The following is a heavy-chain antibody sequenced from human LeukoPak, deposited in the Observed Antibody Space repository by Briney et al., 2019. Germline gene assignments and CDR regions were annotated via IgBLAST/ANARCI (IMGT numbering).Heavy chain of an antibody. V-gene: IGHV1-8*01. D-gene: IGHD2-15*01. CDR2: MNPNSGNT. CDR1: GYTFTSYD. Sequence: GASVKVSCKASGYTFTSYDINWVRQATGQGLEWMGWMNPNSGNTGYAQKFQGRVTMTRNTSISTAYMELSSLRSEDTAVYYCARWDCSGGSCQPSDFDYWGQGTLVTVSS. J-gene: IGHJ4*02. CDR3: ARWDCSGGSCQPSDFDY.